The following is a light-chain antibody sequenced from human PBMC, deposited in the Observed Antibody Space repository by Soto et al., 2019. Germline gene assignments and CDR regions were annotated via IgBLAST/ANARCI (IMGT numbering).Light chain of an antibody. Sequence: EIVLTQSPGTLSLSPGERATLSCRASQSVSSSYLAWYQQKPGQAPRLLIYGASSRATGIPDRFSGSGSGTYFNITISRLEPEDFAVYYCQQYGSSTGLTFGGGTKVEIK. CDR2: GAS. V-gene: IGKV3-20*01. J-gene: IGKJ4*01. CDR3: QQYGSSTGLT. CDR1: QSVSSSY.